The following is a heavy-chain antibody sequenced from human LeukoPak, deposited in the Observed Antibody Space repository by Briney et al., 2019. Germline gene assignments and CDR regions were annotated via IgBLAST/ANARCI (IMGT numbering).Heavy chain of an antibody. V-gene: IGHV4-4*07. Sequence: SETLSLTCTVSGGSISSSYWSWIRQPAGKGVEWIGRIYTSGNTNYNPSLKSRVTMSVDTSKNQFSLKLNSVTAADTAVYFCARDRDTGIFDYWGQGTLVTVSS. J-gene: IGHJ4*02. CDR2: IYTSGNT. D-gene: IGHD3-10*01. CDR1: GGSISSSY. CDR3: ARDRDTGIFDY.